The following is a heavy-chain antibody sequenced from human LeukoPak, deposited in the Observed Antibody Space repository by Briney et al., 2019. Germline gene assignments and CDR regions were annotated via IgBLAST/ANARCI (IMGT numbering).Heavy chain of an antibody. CDR2: INPNSGGT. Sequence: ASVNVSCMASGYTFTGYYMHWVRQAPGQGLEWMGWINPNSGGTDYAQKFQGRVTMTRDTSISTAYMELSRLRSHDTAVYYCGRAQHYYDSSGYDFDAFDICGQGTMVTVSS. D-gene: IGHD3-22*01. J-gene: IGHJ3*02. CDR1: GYTFTGYY. CDR3: GRAQHYYDSSGYDFDAFDI. V-gene: IGHV1-2*02.